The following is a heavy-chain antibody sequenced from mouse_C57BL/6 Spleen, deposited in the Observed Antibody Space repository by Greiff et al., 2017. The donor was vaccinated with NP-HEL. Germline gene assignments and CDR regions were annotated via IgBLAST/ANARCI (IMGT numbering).Heavy chain of an antibody. CDR2: IDPETGGT. CDR3: TREGVSGYFDV. J-gene: IGHJ1*03. CDR1: GYTFTDYE. Sequence: QVQLQQSGAELVRPGASVTLSCKASGYTFTDYEMHWVKQTPVHGLEWIGAIDPETGGTAYNQKFKGKAILTADKSSSTAYMELRSLTSEDSAVYYCTREGVSGYFDVWGTGTTVTVSS. V-gene: IGHV1-15*01.